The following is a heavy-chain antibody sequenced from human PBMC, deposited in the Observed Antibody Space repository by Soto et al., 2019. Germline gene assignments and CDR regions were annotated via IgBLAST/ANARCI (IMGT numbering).Heavy chain of an antibody. CDR2: ISYDGSNK. D-gene: IGHD3-22*01. CDR3: AVHYASSGYHTPGPFDY. CDR1: GFTFSSYG. V-gene: IGHV3-30*03. J-gene: IGHJ4*02. Sequence: GSLRLSCAASGFTFSSYGMHWVRQAPGKGLEWVAVISYDGSNKYYADSVKGRFTISRDNSKNTLYLQMNSLRAEDTAVYYCAVHYASSGYHTPGPFDYWGQGTLVTVSS.